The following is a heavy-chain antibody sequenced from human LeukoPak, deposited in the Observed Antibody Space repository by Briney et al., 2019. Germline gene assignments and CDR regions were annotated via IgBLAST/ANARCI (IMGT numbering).Heavy chain of an antibody. D-gene: IGHD4-17*01. J-gene: IGHJ4*02. CDR3: ANPGATSGDYSY. V-gene: IGHV4-31*03. CDR1: VASININNYY. CDR2: IYYSASS. Sequence: SETLSLTCSVSVASININNYYWSWIRQHPGKGLEWIGYIYYSASSYYTPSLQSRVRLSVTTSKNQFSLRLSGVTAEGTAVYYCANPGATSGDYSYWGQGTLVTVSS.